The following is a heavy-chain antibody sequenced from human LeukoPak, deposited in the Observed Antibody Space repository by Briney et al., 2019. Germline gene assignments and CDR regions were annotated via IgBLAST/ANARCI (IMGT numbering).Heavy chain of an antibody. CDR1: GGTFISYA. D-gene: IGHD3-9*01. J-gene: IGHJ4*02. CDR3: AKSKDLRLDDIYY. Sequence: SVTVSFMASGGTFISYAFSWVRQAPGQGLEWMGGIISIFGTANYVQKIQGRVTITADESPNTAYMELSSLRSEDTAVYYCAKSKDLRLDDIYYWGQGTLVTVSS. V-gene: IGHV1-69*13. CDR2: IISIFGTA.